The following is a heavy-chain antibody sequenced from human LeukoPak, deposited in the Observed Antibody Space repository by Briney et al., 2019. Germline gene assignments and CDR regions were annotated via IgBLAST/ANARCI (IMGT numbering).Heavy chain of an antibody. CDR2: IYSSGST. D-gene: IGHD6-19*01. J-gene: IGHJ4*02. Sequence: SETLSLTCTVSVGSISGYYWSWIRQPPGKGLEWIGYIYSSGSTTYNSSLKSRVTISVDTSKNQFSLKLSSVTAADTAVYYCARRAVAENYFDYWGQGTLVTVSS. CDR3: ARRAVAENYFDY. V-gene: IGHV4-4*09. CDR1: VGSISGYY.